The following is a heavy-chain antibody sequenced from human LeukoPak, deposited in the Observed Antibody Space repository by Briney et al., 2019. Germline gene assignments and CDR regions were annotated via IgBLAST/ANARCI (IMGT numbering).Heavy chain of an antibody. D-gene: IGHD2-21*01. V-gene: IGHV3-11*01. CDR3: ATTGLLGDIP. Sequence: GGSLRLSCAASGFTFSDYYMSWIRQAPGKGLEWLSYISKNGKTIYYADPVKGRFTISRDNARKSVYLQMNSLRAEDTAVYCCATTGLLGDIPWGQGTLVTVSS. J-gene: IGHJ5*02. CDR2: ISKNGKTI. CDR1: GFTFSDYY.